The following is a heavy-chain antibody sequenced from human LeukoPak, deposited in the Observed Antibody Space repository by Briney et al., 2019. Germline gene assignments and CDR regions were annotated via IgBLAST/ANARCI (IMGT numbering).Heavy chain of an antibody. CDR2: MSPNSGNT. J-gene: IGHJ4*02. D-gene: IGHD3-10*01. CDR1: GYTFTSYD. V-gene: IGHV1-8*03. CDR3: ARPMVRLGIPYY. Sequence: ASVKVSCKASGYTFTSYDINWVRQATGQGLEWMGWMSPNSGNTGYAQKFQGRVTITRNTSISTAYMELSSLRSEDTAVYYCARPMVRLGIPYYWGQGTLVTVSS.